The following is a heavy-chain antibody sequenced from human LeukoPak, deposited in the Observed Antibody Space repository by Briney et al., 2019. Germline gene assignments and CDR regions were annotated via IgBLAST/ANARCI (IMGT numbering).Heavy chain of an antibody. D-gene: IGHD6-19*01. CDR3: ARDPYSGGYGAYYYYYMDV. J-gene: IGHJ6*03. V-gene: IGHV3-9*01. Sequence: PGGSLRLSCAASGFTFDDYAMHWVRQAPGKGLEWVSGISWNSGSIGYADSVKGRFTISRDNAENSLYLQMNSLRDEDTAVYYCARDPYSGGYGAYYYYYMDVWGKGTTVTASS. CDR2: ISWNSGSI. CDR1: GFTFDDYA.